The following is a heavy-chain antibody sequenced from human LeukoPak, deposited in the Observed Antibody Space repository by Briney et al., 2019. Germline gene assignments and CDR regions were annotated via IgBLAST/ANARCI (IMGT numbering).Heavy chain of an antibody. J-gene: IGHJ4*02. CDR3: ARPYDASGSGVDY. V-gene: IGHV5-51*01. CDR2: IYPGDSDT. D-gene: IGHD3-22*01. CDR1: GYSFTSYW. Sequence: GESLKISCKGSGYSFTSYWIGWVRQMPGKGLEWMGIIYPGDSDTRYSPSFQGQVTITADKSISTAYLQWSSLKASDTAMYYCARPYDASGSGVDYWGQGTLVTVSS.